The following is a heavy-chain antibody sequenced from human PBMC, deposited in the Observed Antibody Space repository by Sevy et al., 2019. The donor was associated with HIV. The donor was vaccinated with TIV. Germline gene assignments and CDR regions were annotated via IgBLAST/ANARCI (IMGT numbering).Heavy chain of an antibody. V-gene: IGHV3-30-3*01. CDR2: ISYDGSNK. J-gene: IGHJ4*02. CDR1: GFTFSSYA. D-gene: IGHD6-19*01. CDR3: ARPHIAVAGTAYLVY. Sequence: GGSLRLSCAASGFTFSSYAMHWVRQAPGKGLEWVAVISYDGSNKNYADSVKGRFTISRDNSKNTLYLQMNSLRAEDTAVYYCARPHIAVAGTAYLVYWGQGTLVTVSS.